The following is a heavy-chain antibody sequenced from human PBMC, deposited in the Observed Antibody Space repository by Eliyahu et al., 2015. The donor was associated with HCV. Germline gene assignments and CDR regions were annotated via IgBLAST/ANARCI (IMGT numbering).Heavy chain of an antibody. CDR2: IGFTGQT. J-gene: IGHJ6*04. CDR1: GFNFSTYD. V-gene: IGHV3-13*01. CDR3: IKDGGKAAPYGLDV. D-gene: IGHD6-6*01. Sequence: PGGSLRLSCTASGFNFSTYDMHWVRQLPGKGLEWVSVIGFTGQTYYAGSVKGRFSISRENGKNSVYLQMNSLRDGDTGIYYCIKDGGKAAPYGLDVWGKGTAVTVSS.